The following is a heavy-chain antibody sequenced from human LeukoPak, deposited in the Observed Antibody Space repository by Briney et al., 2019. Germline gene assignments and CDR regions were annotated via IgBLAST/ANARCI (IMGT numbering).Heavy chain of an antibody. CDR3: ARDLYPAYYYYYYYMDV. D-gene: IGHD3-16*01. V-gene: IGHV1-2*02. CDR2: INPNSGGT. CDR1: GYTFTGYY. J-gene: IGHJ6*03. Sequence: ASVKVSCKASGYTFTGYYMHWVRQAPGQGLEWMGWINPNSGGTNYAQKFQGRVTMTRDTSISTAYMELSRLRSDDTAVYYCARDLYPAYYYYYYYMDVWGKGTTVTISS.